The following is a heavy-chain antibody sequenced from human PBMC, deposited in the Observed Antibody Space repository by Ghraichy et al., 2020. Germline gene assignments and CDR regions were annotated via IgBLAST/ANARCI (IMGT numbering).Heavy chain of an antibody. D-gene: IGHD6-19*01. V-gene: IGHV4-39*01. CDR2: IYYSGST. CDR1: GGSISSSSHY. CDR3: ARTDAIAVAGIDYFDH. Sequence: SETLSLTCTVSGGSISSSSHYWGWIRQPPGKGLEWIGSIYYSGSTYYNPSLKSRVTISVDTSKNQFSLKLGSVTAADTAVYYCARTDAIAVAGIDYFDHWGQGTLVTVSS. J-gene: IGHJ4*02.